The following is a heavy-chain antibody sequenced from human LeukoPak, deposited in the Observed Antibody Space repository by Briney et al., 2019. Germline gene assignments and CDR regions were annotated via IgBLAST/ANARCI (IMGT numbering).Heavy chain of an antibody. CDR3: TARPYYFDY. CDR2: IKQDGSEK. CDR1: GFTFSSYS. J-gene: IGHJ4*02. Sequence: PGGSLRLSCATSGFTFSSYSMNWVRQAPGKGLEWVANIKQDGSEKYYVDSVKGRFTISRDNAKNSLYLQMNSLRAEDTAVYYCTARPYYFDYWGQGTLVTVSS. V-gene: IGHV3-7*01.